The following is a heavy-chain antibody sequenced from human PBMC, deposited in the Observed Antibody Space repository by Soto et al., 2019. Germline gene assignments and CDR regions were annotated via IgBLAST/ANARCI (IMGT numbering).Heavy chain of an antibody. V-gene: IGHV1-46*01. D-gene: IGHD3-10*01. CDR3: ARDLSVGISLDY. Sequence: ASVKVSCKASGYTFTSYYMHWVRQAPGQGLEWMGIINPSGGSTSYPQKFQGRVTMTRDTSTSTVYMELSSLRSEDTAVYYCARDLSVGISLDYWGQGTLVTVSS. CDR2: INPSGGST. CDR1: GYTFTSYY. J-gene: IGHJ4*02.